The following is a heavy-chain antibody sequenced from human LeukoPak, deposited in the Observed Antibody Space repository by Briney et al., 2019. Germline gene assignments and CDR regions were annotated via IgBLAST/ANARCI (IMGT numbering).Heavy chain of an antibody. J-gene: IGHJ5*02. Sequence: SETLSLTCTVSGGSISSSSYYWGWIRQPPGKGLEWIGSIYYSGSTYYNPSLKSRVTISVDTSKNQFSLKLSSVTAADTAVYYCARDALRYSYGLGQGFDPWGQGTLVTVSS. CDR2: IYYSGST. D-gene: IGHD5-18*01. CDR1: GGSISSSSYY. V-gene: IGHV4-39*07. CDR3: ARDALRYSYGLGQGFDP.